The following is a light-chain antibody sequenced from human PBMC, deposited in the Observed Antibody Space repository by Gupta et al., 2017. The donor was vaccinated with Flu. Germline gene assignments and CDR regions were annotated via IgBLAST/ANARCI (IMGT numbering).Light chain of an antibody. Sequence: QSLLTQPPSVSAAPGQTVTISCSGSASNIEHNYVSWFQQLPGTAPKLLIYDNDQRPSGIPDRFSASKSGTSATLHITGLQTGDEADYYCGTWDSSLTAGLFGGGTKLTVL. CDR3: GTWDSSLTAGL. V-gene: IGLV1-51*01. J-gene: IGLJ3*02. CDR2: DND. CDR1: ASNIEHNY.